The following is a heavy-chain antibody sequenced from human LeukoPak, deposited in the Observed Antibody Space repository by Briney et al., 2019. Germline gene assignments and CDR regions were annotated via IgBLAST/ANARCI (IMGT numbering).Heavy chain of an antibody. V-gene: IGHV1-46*01. Sequence: ASVKVSCKASGYTFSTYFMHWVRQVPGQGLEWMGIIKPSGETEYTQKFQGRVTMTGDMSTSSVYMELSNLRSEDTAVYYCAREVPFSYCFDYWGQGTLVTVSS. CDR2: IKPSGET. J-gene: IGHJ4*02. CDR3: AREVPFSYCFDY. CDR1: GYTFSTYF. D-gene: IGHD2-2*01.